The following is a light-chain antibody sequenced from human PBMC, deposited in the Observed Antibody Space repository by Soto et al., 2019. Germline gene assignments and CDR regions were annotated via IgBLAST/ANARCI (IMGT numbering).Light chain of an antibody. CDR2: TGS. V-gene: IGKV1-12*01. CDR1: QAIDSW. CDR3: QQYNNWPPWT. Sequence: EIQLTPFPSSVSVSVCARVTITCRASQAIDSWLAWYQQKPGEAPKLLIFTGSLLHSGVPPRFSGSGSGTDFTLTISSLQSEDFAVYYCQQYNNWPPWTFGQGAKVDIK. J-gene: IGKJ1*01.